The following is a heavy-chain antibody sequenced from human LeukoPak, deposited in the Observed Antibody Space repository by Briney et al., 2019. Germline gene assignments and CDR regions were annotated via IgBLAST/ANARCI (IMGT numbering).Heavy chain of an antibody. V-gene: IGHV1-69*13. CDR2: IIPIFGTA. CDR1: GGTFSSYA. D-gene: IGHD3-3*01. J-gene: IGHJ5*02. CDR3: ARGGGLRFLEWHPQGGNWFDP. Sequence: AASVKVSCKASGGTFSSYAIGWVRQAPGQGLEWMGGIIPIFGTANYAQKFQGRVTITADESTSTAYMELSSLRSEDTAVYYCARGGGLRFLEWHPQGGNWFDPWGQGTLVTVSS.